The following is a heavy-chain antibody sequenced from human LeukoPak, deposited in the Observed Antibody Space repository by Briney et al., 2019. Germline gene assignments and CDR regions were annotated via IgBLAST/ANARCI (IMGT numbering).Heavy chain of an antibody. CDR2: ISSSGSTI. CDR1: GFTFSSYE. Sequence: PGGSLRLSCAASGFTFSSYEMNWVRQAPGKGLEWVSYISSSGSTIYYTDSVKGRFTISRDNAKNSLYLQMNNPRAEDTAVYYCAELGITMIGGVWGKGTTVTISS. V-gene: IGHV3-48*03. CDR3: AELGITMIGGV. J-gene: IGHJ6*04. D-gene: IGHD3-10*02.